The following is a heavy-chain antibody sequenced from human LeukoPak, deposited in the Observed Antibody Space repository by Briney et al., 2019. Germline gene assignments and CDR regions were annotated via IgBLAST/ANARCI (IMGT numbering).Heavy chain of an antibody. D-gene: IGHD6-19*01. CDR2: ISSSSSTI. J-gene: IGHJ3*02. CDR3: ARERRQWLVPPDAFDI. Sequence: GGSLRLSCAASGFTFSSYSMNWVRQAPGKGLEWVSYISSSSSTIYYADSVKGRFTISRDNAKNSLYLQMNSLRAEDTAVYYCARERRQWLVPPDAFDIWGQGTMVTVSS. V-gene: IGHV3-48*01. CDR1: GFTFSSYS.